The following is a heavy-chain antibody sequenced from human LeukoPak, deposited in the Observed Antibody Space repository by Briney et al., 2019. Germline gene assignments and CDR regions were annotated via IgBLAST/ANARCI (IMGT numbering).Heavy chain of an antibody. CDR3: ARVTAGGYYYGMDV. CDR1: GYTFTSYA. CDR2: INTNTGNP. V-gene: IGHV7-4-1*02. Sequence: ASVKVSCKASGYTFTSYAMNWVRQAPGQGLEWMGWINTNTGNPTYAQGFTGRFVFSLDTSVSTAYLQISSLKAEDTAVYYCARVTAGGYYYGMDVWGQGTTVTVSS. D-gene: IGHD3-16*01. J-gene: IGHJ6*02.